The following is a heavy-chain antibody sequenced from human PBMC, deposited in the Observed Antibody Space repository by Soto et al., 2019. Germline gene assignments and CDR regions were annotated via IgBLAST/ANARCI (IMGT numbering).Heavy chain of an antibody. Sequence: GGSLRLSCAASGFTFSSYGMHWVRQAPGKGLEWVAVISYDGSNKYYADSVKGRFTISRDNSKNTLYLQMNSLRAEDTAVYYCARAASTMVRGVIIPKEFDYWGQGTLVTVSS. J-gene: IGHJ4*02. CDR2: ISYDGSNK. CDR1: GFTFSSYG. CDR3: ARAASTMVRGVIIPKEFDY. D-gene: IGHD3-10*01. V-gene: IGHV3-30*03.